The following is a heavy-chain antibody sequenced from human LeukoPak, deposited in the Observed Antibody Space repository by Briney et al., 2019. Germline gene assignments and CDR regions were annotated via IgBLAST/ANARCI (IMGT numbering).Heavy chain of an antibody. D-gene: IGHD3-16*02. V-gene: IGHV3-7*01. CDR1: GFTFSNYW. Sequence: GGSLRLSCAASGFTFSNYWVSWFRQAPGQGLEWVASIKQDGSERYYVDSVKGRFAISRDNAKNSLFLQLSSLRVEDTAVYYCARGSMHIYHLYTDYWGQGTLVTVSS. CDR2: IKQDGSER. CDR3: ARGSMHIYHLYTDY. J-gene: IGHJ4*02.